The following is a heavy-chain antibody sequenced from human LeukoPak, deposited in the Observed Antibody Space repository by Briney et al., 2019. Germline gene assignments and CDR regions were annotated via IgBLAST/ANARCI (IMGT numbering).Heavy chain of an antibody. CDR2: AYYSGST. J-gene: IGHJ4*02. CDR3: ARGLGYCSGGSCYSGPYFDY. CDR1: GGSIGSYY. D-gene: IGHD2-15*01. V-gene: IGHV4-59*01. Sequence: SETLSLTCTVSGGSIGSYYWSWIRQPPGKGLEWIGYAYYSGSTNYNPSLKSRVTISVDTSKNQFSLQLSSVTAADTAVYYCARGLGYCSGGSCYSGPYFDYWGQGTLVTVSS.